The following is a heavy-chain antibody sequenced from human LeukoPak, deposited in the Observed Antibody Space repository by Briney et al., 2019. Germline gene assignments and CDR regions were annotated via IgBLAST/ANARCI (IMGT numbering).Heavy chain of an antibody. CDR3: ARSPLDIEGPSGHSPVREKYHLDS. Sequence: ASVKVSCKASGDTFTKSGINWVRQAPGQGLEWMGRITPVFGTSDFAQKFQGRVTFTADRSTSTVHLELTSLTSEDTAVYYCARSPLDIEGPSGHSPVREKYHLDSWGQGTLVTVSS. V-gene: IGHV1-69*06. J-gene: IGHJ4*02. CDR2: ITPVFGTS. D-gene: IGHD2-2*01. CDR1: GDTFTKSG.